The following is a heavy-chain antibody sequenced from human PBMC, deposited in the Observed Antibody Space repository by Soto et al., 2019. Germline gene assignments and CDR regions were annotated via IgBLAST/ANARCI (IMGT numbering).Heavy chain of an antibody. Sequence: GESLKISCKASGYSFSSYWIGWVRQIPGKGLEWMGILFPDDSETRYSPSFQGKVSISVDKSITTAYLQRSSLKASDTAMYYCARRLYDISGYRYFDFWGQGTLVTVS. CDR2: LFPDDSET. J-gene: IGHJ4*02. D-gene: IGHD3-22*01. CDR3: ARRLYDISGYRYFDF. CDR1: GYSFSSYW. V-gene: IGHV5-51*01.